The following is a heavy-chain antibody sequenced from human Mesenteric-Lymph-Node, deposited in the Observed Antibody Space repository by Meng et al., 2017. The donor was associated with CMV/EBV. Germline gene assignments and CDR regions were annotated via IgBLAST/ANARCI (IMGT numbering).Heavy chain of an antibody. CDR3: VRDEGYAMDV. Sequence: GSLRLSCTVSGASIRSYYWSWIRQPPGKGLEWIGYIYYSGSTSYNPSLKSRVTISLDTSKNQFSLKVSSVTAADTAVYYCVRDEGYAMDVWGQGTTVTVSS. CDR1: GASIRSYY. J-gene: IGHJ6*02. CDR2: IYYSGST. V-gene: IGHV4-59*01.